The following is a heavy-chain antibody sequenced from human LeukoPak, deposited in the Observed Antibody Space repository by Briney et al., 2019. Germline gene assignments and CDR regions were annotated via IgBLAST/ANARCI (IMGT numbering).Heavy chain of an antibody. CDR1: GFTFSSYG. D-gene: IGHD3-10*01. V-gene: IGHV3-30*03. CDR2: ISYDGGNK. J-gene: IGHJ4*02. CDR3: SSGFGELLQIDY. Sequence: GGSLRLSCAASGFTFSSYGMHWVRQAPGKALDCVAVISYDGGNKYYADSVKGRFTISRDNSKNTLYLQMNSLRAEDTAVYYCSSGFGELLQIDYWGQGTLVTVSS.